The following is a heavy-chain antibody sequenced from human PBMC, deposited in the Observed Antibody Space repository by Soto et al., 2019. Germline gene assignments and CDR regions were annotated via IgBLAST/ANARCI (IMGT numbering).Heavy chain of an antibody. V-gene: IGHV3-23*01. CDR3: GKERRGSGWSVCNF. CDR1: GFIFRDYA. J-gene: IGHJ4*02. Sequence: GGSLRLSCAACGFIFRDYAMNWVRQAPGKGLEWVSDISGSGDSARYADSVKGRFTISRDNSRNTLYLQINSLRVDDTAVYYCGKERRGSGWSVCNFWGQGTLVTVSS. CDR2: ISGSGDSA. D-gene: IGHD6-19*01.